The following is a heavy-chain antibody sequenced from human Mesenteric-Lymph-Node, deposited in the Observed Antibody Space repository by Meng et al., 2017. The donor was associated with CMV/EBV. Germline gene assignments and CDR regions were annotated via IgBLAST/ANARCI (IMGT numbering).Heavy chain of an antibody. CDR3: ARGGYCSSTSCYTTTTYYYGMDV. J-gene: IGHJ6*02. CDR1: GGTFSSYA. D-gene: IGHD2-2*02. V-gene: IGHV1-69*05. Sequence: SVKVSCKASGGTFSSYAISWVRQAPGQGLEWMGGIIPIFGTANYARKFQGRVTITTDESTSTAYMELSSLRSEDTAVYYCARGGYCSSTSCYTTTTYYYGMDVWGQGTTVTVSS. CDR2: IIPIFGTA.